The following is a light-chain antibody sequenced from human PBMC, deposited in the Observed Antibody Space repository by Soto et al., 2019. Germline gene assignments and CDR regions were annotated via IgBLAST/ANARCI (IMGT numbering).Light chain of an antibody. V-gene: IGKV3-15*01. Sequence: DIVMTQSPATLSVSPGERATLSCRASQSVSSNLAWYQQKPGQAPRLLIFGASTRATGIPARFSGTGSGTEFTLTISRLQSEDSAIYYCQQYNNWPRTFGQGTKVEIK. CDR2: GAS. J-gene: IGKJ1*01. CDR1: QSVSSN. CDR3: QQYNNWPRT.